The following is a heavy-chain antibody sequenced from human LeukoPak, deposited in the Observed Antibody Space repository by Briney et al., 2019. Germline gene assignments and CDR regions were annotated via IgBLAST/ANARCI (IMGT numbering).Heavy chain of an antibody. V-gene: IGHV1-2*06. D-gene: IGHD2-15*01. Sequence: ASVNVSCKASGYTFTGYYMHWVRQAPGQGLEWMGRINPNSGGTNYAQKFQGRVTMTRDTSISTAYMELSRLRSDDTAVYYCAREGGRYCSGGSCYGMYNWFDPWGQGTLVTVSS. CDR2: INPNSGGT. CDR1: GYTFTGYY. CDR3: AREGGRYCSGGSCYGMYNWFDP. J-gene: IGHJ5*02.